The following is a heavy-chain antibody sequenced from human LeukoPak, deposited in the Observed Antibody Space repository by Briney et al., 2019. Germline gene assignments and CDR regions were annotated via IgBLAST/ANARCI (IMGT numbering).Heavy chain of an antibody. CDR3: ARELAYYFDY. J-gene: IGHJ4*02. Sequence: QPGGSLRLSCAASGFAFGSYAMHWVRQAPGKGLEWVSYISSSGTTIYYADSVKGRFTISRDNAKNSLCLQMNSLRAEDTAVYYCARELAYYFDYWGQGTLVTVSS. V-gene: IGHV3-48*03. CDR2: ISSSGTTI. CDR1: GFAFGSYA. D-gene: IGHD1-1*01.